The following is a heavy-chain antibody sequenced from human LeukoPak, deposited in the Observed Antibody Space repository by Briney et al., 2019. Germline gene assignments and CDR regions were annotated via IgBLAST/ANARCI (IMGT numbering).Heavy chain of an antibody. D-gene: IGHD2-15*01. CDR1: GLTFDDYA. Sequence: GGSLRLSCAASGLTFDDYAMHWVRQAPGKGLEWVSLITGDGGSTYYADSMKGRFTISRENSKNSLYLQMNRLRTEDTALYYCAKGYCSGGSCYYFDYWGQGTLVTVSS. CDR2: ITGDGGST. CDR3: AKGYCSGGSCYYFDY. J-gene: IGHJ4*02. V-gene: IGHV3-43*02.